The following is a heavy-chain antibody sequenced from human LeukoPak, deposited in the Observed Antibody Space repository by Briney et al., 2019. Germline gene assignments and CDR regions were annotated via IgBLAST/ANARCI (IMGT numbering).Heavy chain of an antibody. CDR3: ARLWSGYYYFDY. D-gene: IGHD3-3*01. CDR2: IYYSGST. Sequence: SQTLSLTCTVSGGSISSGDYYWSWIRQPPGKGLEWIGYIYYSGSTYYNPSLKSRVTISGDTSKNQFSLKLSSVTAADTAVYYCARLWSGYYYFDYWGQGTLVTVSS. CDR1: GGSISSGDYY. V-gene: IGHV4-30-4*08. J-gene: IGHJ4*02.